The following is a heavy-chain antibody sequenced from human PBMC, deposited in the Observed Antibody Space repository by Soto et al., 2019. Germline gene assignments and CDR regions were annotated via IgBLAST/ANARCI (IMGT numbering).Heavy chain of an antibody. CDR2: TTPRGGTT. V-gene: IGHV3-23*01. J-gene: IGHJ4*02. D-gene: IGHD3-16*01. CDR3: AKDRGGEFTSSRYFDY. Sequence: HPGGSLRISCAASGFGFSSYAMSWDRQAPGKGLEWVSGTTPRGGTTNYADSVKGRFTISRDNSNNTLYLETNSLRVEDTAIYYCAKDRGGEFTSSRYFDYWGQGTLVTVSS. CDR1: GFGFSSYA.